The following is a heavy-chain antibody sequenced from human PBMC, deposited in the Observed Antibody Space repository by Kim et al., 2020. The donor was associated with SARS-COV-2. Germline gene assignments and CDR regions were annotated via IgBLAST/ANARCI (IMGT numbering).Heavy chain of an antibody. CDR1: GGTFSSYA. CDR2: IIPIFGTA. CDR3: AGSGYDYIWGSYRYHYGMDV. Sequence: SVKVSCKASGGTFSSYAISWVRQAPGQGLEWMGGIIPIFGTANYAQKFQGRVTITADESTSTAYMELSSLRSEDTAVYYCAGSGYDYIWGSYRYHYGMDVWGEGTTVTVSS. D-gene: IGHD3-16*02. J-gene: IGHJ6*04. V-gene: IGHV1-69*13.